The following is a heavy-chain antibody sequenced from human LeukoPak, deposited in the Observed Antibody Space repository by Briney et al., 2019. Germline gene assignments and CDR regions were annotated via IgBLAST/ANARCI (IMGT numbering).Heavy chain of an antibody. CDR1: GGSISSNW. CDR3: AGHGYCSSTSCLIDY. J-gene: IGHJ4*02. D-gene: IGHD2-2*01. Sequence: SETLSLTCAVSGGSISSNWWSWVRQPPGKGLEWIGEIEDRGNTNYNPSLKSRVTISVDKSRNQFSLKLSSLTAADTAVYYCAGHGYCSSTSCLIDYWGRGTLVTVSS. CDR2: IEDRGNT. V-gene: IGHV4-4*02.